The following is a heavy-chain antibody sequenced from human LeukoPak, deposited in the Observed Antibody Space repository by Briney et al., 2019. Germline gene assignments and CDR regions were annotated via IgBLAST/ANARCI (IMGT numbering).Heavy chain of an antibody. J-gene: IGHJ4*02. V-gene: IGHV4-39*01. Sequence: SETLSLTCIVSGGSIYDSNYYWGWIRQPPEKGLEWIGSFYYTGNTYYSPSLQSRVTISADTSNNQFSLSLRSVTASDTAVYYCARRFHGSGSHFFDYWGQGKLVSVSS. D-gene: IGHD3-10*01. CDR3: ARRFHGSGSHFFDY. CDR2: FYYTGNT. CDR1: GGSIYDSNYY.